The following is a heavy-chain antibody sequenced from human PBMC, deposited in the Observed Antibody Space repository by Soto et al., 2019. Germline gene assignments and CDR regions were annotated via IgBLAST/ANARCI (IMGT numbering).Heavy chain of an antibody. CDR2: IYHSGST. D-gene: IGHD3-22*01. CDR3: ARRYYDDTSGYSSLVGRWFDP. J-gene: IGHJ5*02. Sequence: QVQLQESGPGLVKPSGTLSLTCAVSGGSISSSNWWSWVRQPPGKGLEWIGEIYHSGSTNYNPSLTRRVTISVDQSKNQSSLKLSSVTAADTAVYYCARRYYDDTSGYSSLVGRWFDPWGQGTLVTVSS. V-gene: IGHV4-4*02. CDR1: GGSISSSNW.